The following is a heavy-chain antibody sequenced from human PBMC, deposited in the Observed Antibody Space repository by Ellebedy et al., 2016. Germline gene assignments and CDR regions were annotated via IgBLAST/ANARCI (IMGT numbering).Heavy chain of an antibody. CDR1: GFIFNNYA. D-gene: IGHD3-22*01. CDR3: ARDYYDSSGYLGY. J-gene: IGHJ4*02. Sequence: GGSLRLSXAASGFIFNNYAMHWVRQAPGKGLEWVAVISYDGNTKYYAEFAKGRITVSRDNTKNTLYLQMNSLRAEDTAVYYCARDYYDSSGYLGYWGQGTLVTVSS. CDR2: ISYDGNTK. V-gene: IGHV3-30-3*01.